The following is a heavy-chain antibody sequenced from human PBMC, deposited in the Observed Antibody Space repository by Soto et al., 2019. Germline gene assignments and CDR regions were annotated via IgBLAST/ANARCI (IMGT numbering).Heavy chain of an antibody. J-gene: IGHJ4*02. Sequence: TLSLTCTVSGGSISSGGYYWSWIRQHPGKGLEWIGYIYYSGSTYYNPSLKSRVTISVDTSKNQFSLKLSSVTAADTAVYYCARDRECSGGTCYNYFDYWGQGTLVTVSS. V-gene: IGHV4-31*03. D-gene: IGHD2-15*01. CDR3: ARDRECSGGTCYNYFDY. CDR2: IYYSGST. CDR1: GGSISSGGYY.